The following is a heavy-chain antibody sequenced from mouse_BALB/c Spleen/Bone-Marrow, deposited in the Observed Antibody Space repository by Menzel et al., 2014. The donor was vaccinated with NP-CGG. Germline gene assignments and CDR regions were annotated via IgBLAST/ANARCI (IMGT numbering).Heavy chain of an antibody. CDR3: ASLYDGYSVFVY. D-gene: IGHD2-3*01. V-gene: IGHV5-6-2*01. J-gene: IGHJ3*01. CDR1: GFTFSSYY. Sequence: EVMLVESGGGLVKLGGSLKLSCAASGFTFSSYYMSWVRQTPEKRLELVAAINTNGGSTYYPDTVKGRFTISRDNAKNTLYLQMSSLKSEGTALYYCASLYDGYSVFVYWGQGTLVTVSA. CDR2: INTNGGST.